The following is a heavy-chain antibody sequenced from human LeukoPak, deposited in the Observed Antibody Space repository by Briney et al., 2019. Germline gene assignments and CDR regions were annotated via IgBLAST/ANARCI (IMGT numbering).Heavy chain of an antibody. J-gene: IGHJ4*02. CDR3: ASVGNPPNEY. V-gene: IGHV3-66*01. Sequence: PGGSLRLSCAASGFSVSSNYMSWVRQAPGKGLEWVSVIYSGGSTYYADSVKGRFTISRDNSKNTLYLQTNSLRAEDTAVYYCASVGNPPNEYWGQGTLVTVSS. CDR1: GFSVSSNY. CDR2: IYSGGST. D-gene: IGHD4-23*01.